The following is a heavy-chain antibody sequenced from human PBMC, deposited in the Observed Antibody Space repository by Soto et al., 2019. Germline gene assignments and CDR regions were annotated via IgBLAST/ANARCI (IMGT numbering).Heavy chain of an antibody. Sequence: GASVKVSCKASGYTFTSYYMHWVRQAPGQGLEWMGIINPSGGSTSYAQKFQGRVTMTRDTSTSTVYMELSSLRSEDTAVYYCARDQQITIFGVVIIGTIWYWGQGTLVTVS. CDR3: ARDQQITIFGVVIIGTIWY. D-gene: IGHD3-3*01. J-gene: IGHJ4*02. CDR2: INPSGGST. CDR1: GYTFTSYY. V-gene: IGHV1-46*03.